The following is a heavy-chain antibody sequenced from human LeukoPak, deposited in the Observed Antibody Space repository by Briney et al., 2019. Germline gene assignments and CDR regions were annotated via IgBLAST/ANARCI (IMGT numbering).Heavy chain of an antibody. D-gene: IGHD5-12*01. CDR2: TSSDGINK. CDR1: GFTFSSFR. CDR3: ATIVATIPY. Sequence: GGSLRLSCAASGFTFSSFRVHWVRQSPGKGLEWVAVTSSDGINKYYADSVKGRFTISRDNSKNTLYLQMNSLRAEDTAVYYCATIVATIPYWGQGTLVTVSS. J-gene: IGHJ4*02. V-gene: IGHV3-30-3*01.